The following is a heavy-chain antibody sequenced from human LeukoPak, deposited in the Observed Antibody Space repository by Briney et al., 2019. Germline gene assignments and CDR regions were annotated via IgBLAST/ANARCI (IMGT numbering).Heavy chain of an antibody. D-gene: IGHD1-26*01. V-gene: IGHV3-74*01. Sequence: GGSLRLSCAASGFTFSNYWMHWVRHAPGKGLVWVSRINSDGSSTSYADSVKGRFTISRDNAKNTLYLQMNSLRAEDTAVYYCARVSSGSYFGYYYYYMDVWGKGTTVTVSS. J-gene: IGHJ6*03. CDR3: ARVSSGSYFGYYYYYMDV. CDR2: INSDGSST. CDR1: GFTFSNYW.